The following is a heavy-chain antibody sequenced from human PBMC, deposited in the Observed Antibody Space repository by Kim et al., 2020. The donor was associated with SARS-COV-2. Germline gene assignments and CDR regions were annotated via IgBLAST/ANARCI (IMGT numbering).Heavy chain of an antibody. J-gene: IGHJ6*02. CDR2: IYYSGST. Sequence: SETLSLTCTVSGGSISSYYWSWIRQPPGKGLEWIGYIYYSGSTNYNPSLKSRVTISVDTSKNQFSLKLSSVTAADTAVYYCARSGRSLTMGSKNGMDVWGQGTTVTVSS. D-gene: IGHD3-10*01. CDR3: ARSGRSLTMGSKNGMDV. CDR1: GGSISSYY. V-gene: IGHV4-59*08.